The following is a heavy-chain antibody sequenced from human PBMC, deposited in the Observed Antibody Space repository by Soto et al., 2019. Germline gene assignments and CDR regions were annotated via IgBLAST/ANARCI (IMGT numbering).Heavy chain of an antibody. J-gene: IGHJ4*02. V-gene: IGHV3-13*01. Sequence: GGSLRLSCEASGFTFSCFDMHWARQPTGKGLEWVSSIGTAGDTYYAVSVKGRFTISRDNAKNSLSLQMNSLRAGDMAVYFCAKSQEIGTHFFDSWGQGTQVTVSS. D-gene: IGHD6-13*01. CDR2: IGTAGDT. CDR1: GFTFSCFD. CDR3: AKSQEIGTHFFDS.